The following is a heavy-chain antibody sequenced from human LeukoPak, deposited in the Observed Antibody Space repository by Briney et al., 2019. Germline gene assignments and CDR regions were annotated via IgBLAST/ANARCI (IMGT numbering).Heavy chain of an antibody. CDR3: ARDDSSGRYYFDY. J-gene: IGHJ4*02. D-gene: IGHD6-19*01. V-gene: IGHV3-11*04. CDR1: GFIFSDYY. Sequence: GGSLRLSCAASGFIFSDYYMSWIRQAPGKGLEWVSYISSSSSTIYYADSVKGRFTISRDNAKNSLYLQMNSLRAEDTAVYYCARDDSSGRYYFDYWGQGTLVTVSS. CDR2: ISSSSSTI.